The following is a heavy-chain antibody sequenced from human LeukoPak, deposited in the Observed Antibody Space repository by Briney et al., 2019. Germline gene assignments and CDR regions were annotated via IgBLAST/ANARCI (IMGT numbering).Heavy chain of an antibody. CDR3: AGAYDYSNYDLEGTNDAFDI. D-gene: IGHD4-11*01. J-gene: IGHJ3*02. CDR2: ISYDGSNK. Sequence: QPGRSLRLSCAASGFTFSSYGMHWVRQAPGKGLEWVAVISYDGSNKYYADSVKGRFTISRDNSKNTLYLQMNSLRAEDTAVYYCAGAYDYSNYDLEGTNDAFDIWGQGTMVTVSS. V-gene: IGHV3-30*03. CDR1: GFTFSSYG.